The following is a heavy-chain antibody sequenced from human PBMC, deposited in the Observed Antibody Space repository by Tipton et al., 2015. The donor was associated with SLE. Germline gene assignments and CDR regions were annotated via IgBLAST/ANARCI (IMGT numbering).Heavy chain of an antibody. CDR3: TRVETNYSGSGGAFDI. D-gene: IGHD3-10*01. CDR2: VSSDGSSA. V-gene: IGHV3-74*01. Sequence: GSLRLSCAASGFTFSSYWMHWVRQAPGKGPVWVSRVSSDGSSANYADSVQGRFTISRDNAKNTVYLQMNSLRAEDTAVYYCTRVETNYSGSGGAFDIWGQGTMVTVSS. CDR1: GFTFSSYW. J-gene: IGHJ3*02.